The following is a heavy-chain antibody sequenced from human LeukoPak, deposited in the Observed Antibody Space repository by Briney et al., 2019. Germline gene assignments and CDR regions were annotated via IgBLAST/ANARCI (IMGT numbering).Heavy chain of an antibody. V-gene: IGHV3-23*01. Sequence: PGGSLRLSCAASGFTFSSYAMSWVRQAPGKGLGWVSAISGSGGSTYYADSVKGRFTISRDNSKNTLYLQMNSLRAEDTAVYYCAKKGQILVVSPFDYWGQGTLVGVSS. D-gene: IGHD2-15*01. CDR3: AKKGQILVVSPFDY. CDR2: ISGSGGST. CDR1: GFTFSSYA. J-gene: IGHJ4*02.